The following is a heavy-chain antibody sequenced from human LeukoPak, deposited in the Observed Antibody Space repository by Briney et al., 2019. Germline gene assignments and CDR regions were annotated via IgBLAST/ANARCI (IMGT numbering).Heavy chain of an antibody. D-gene: IGHD2-21*02. CDR3: ATTLTALSSVY. CDR1: GLTFSDYW. Sequence: GGSLRLSCAASGLTFSDYWMTWVRQAPGKGLEWVANINEDGSEKNFVDSVKGRFTISRDNAKNSLYLQMKSLRSEESAVYYCATTLTALSSVYWGRGTTVTVSS. J-gene: IGHJ6*04. V-gene: IGHV3-7*01. CDR2: INEDGSEK.